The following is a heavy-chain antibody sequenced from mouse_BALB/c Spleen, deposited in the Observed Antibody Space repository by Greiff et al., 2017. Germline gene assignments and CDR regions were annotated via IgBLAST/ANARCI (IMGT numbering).Heavy chain of an antibody. CDR3: ALPYYGSSYRYFDV. CDR2: IDPANGNT. J-gene: IGHJ1*01. Sequence: VQLQQSGAELVKPGASVKLSCTASGFNIKDTYMHWVKQRPEQGLEWIGRIDPANGNTKYDPKFQGKATITADTSSNTAYLQLSSLTSEDTAVYYCALPYYGSSYRYFDVWGAGTTVTVAS. D-gene: IGHD1-1*01. CDR1: GFNIKDTY. V-gene: IGHV14-3*02.